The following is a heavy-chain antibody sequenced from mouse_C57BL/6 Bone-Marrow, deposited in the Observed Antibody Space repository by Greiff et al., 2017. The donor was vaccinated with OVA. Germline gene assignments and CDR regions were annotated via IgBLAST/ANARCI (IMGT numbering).Heavy chain of an antibody. CDR2: INPNNGGT. V-gene: IGHV1-26*01. CDR3: ARQSRLGGYFDY. CDR1: GYTFTDYY. J-gene: IGHJ2*01. D-gene: IGHD1-1*01. Sequence: VQLQQSGPELVKPGASVKISCKASGYTFTDYYMNWVKQSHGKSLEWIGDINPNNGGTSYNQKFKGKATLTVDKSSSTAYMELRSLTSEDSAVYYCARQSRLGGYFDYWGKGTTLTVSA.